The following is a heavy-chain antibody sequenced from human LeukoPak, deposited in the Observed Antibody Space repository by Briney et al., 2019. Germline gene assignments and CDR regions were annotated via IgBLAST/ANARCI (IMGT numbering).Heavy chain of an antibody. CDR3: ARWEYCSGGSCYPYFHY. CDR1: GFTFSNYA. J-gene: IGHJ4*02. Sequence: GGSLRLSCAASGFTFSNYAMHWVRQAPGKGLEWVAVISYDGNNKYYADSVKGRFTISRDSSKNTLFLQMHILRAEDTAVYYCARWEYCSGGSCYPYFHYWGQGTLVTVSS. CDR2: ISYDGNNK. V-gene: IGHV3-30-3*01. D-gene: IGHD2-15*01.